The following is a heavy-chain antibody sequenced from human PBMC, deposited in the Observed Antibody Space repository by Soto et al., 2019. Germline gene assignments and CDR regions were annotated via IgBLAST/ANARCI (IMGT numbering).Heavy chain of an antibody. CDR1: GFTFDDYA. D-gene: IGHD3-3*01. Sequence: LRLSCAASGFTFDDYAMHWVRQAPGKGLEWVSGISWNSGSIGYADSVKGRFTISRDNAKNSLYLQMNSLRAEDTALYYCAKDITGTISPEHLSYYYYGMDVWGQGTTVTVSS. J-gene: IGHJ6*02. V-gene: IGHV3-9*01. CDR2: ISWNSGSI. CDR3: AKDITGTISPEHLSYYYYGMDV.